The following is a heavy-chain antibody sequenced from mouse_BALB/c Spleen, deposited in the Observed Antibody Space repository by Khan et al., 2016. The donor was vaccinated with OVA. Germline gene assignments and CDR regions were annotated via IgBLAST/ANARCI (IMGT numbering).Heavy chain of an antibody. CDR3: ARRGLQWYFDY. CDR2: INPSTGYT. CDR1: GYTFTNYW. Sequence: VQLQESGAELAKPGASVKMSCKASGYTFTNYWILWVKQRPGQGLEWIGYINPSTGYTEYNQNFKDKATLTADKSSSTAYMQLSSLTSEDSAVYYGARRGLQWYFDYWGQGTMLTVSS. V-gene: IGHV1-7*01. J-gene: IGHJ2*01. D-gene: IGHD1-3*01.